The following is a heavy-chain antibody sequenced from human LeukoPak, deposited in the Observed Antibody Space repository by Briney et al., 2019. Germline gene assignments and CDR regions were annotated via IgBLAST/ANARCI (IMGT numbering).Heavy chain of an antibody. J-gene: IGHJ4*02. V-gene: IGHV3-23*01. Sequence: GGSLRLSCAASGFTFSNYAMSWVRQAPGKGLEGVSGISDRGGSTYYADSVKGRFTISRDNSKNTLYLQMNSLRAEDTAVYYCAKHPGYSSGWFYFDYWGQGTLVTVSS. CDR2: ISDRGGST. D-gene: IGHD6-19*01. CDR1: GFTFSNYA. CDR3: AKHPGYSSGWFYFDY.